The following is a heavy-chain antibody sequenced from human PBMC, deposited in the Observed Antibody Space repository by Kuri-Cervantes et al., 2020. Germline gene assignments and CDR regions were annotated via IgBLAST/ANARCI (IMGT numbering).Heavy chain of an antibody. CDR2: IIPIFGTA. V-gene: IGHV1-69*13. CDR3: ARDNCSSTSCQVLLWFRELADYYMDV. Sequence: SVKVSCKASGGTFSSYAISWVRQAPGQGLEWMGGIIPIFGTANYAQKFQGRVTITADESTSTAYMELSSLRSEDTAVYYCARDNCSSTSCQVLLWFRELADYYMDVWGKGTTVTVSS. J-gene: IGHJ6*03. D-gene: IGHD3-10*01. CDR1: GGTFSSYA.